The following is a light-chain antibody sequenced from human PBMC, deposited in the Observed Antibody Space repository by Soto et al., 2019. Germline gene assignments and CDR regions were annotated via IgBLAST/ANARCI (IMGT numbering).Light chain of an antibody. CDR1: QTVSSGY. V-gene: IGKV3-20*01. CDR3: QQYARSPWT. J-gene: IGKJ1*01. Sequence: EVVLTQSPGTLSLSPGEAATLSCRASQTVSSGYLAWYQQRSGQAPRLLIYGSSSRASDVPDRFSGSGSGTEFTLTISSLVPEDFAVYFCQQYARSPWTFGQGTKLEIK. CDR2: GSS.